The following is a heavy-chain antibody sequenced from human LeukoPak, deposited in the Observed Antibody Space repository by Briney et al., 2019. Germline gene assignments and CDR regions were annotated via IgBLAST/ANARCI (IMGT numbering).Heavy chain of an antibody. CDR2: IRSKASTYAT. Sequence: GGSLRLSCAASDFTFSGSAMHWVRQASGKGLEWVGRIRSKASTYATAYAASVKGRFTISRDDSKNTAYLQMNSLKAEDTAVYYCSRDGSSSDWSAFDIWGQGTMVTVSS. CDR3: SRDGSSSDWSAFDI. J-gene: IGHJ3*02. CDR1: DFTFSGSA. D-gene: IGHD6-25*01. V-gene: IGHV3-73*01.